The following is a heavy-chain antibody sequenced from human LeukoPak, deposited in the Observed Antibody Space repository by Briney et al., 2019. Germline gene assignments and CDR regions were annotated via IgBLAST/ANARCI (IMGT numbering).Heavy chain of an antibody. D-gene: IGHD5/OR15-5a*01. CDR1: GYSFTTYW. J-gene: IGHJ4*02. V-gene: IGHV5-51*01. CDR2: IYPDDSDT. Sequence: GESLKISCKGSGYSFTTYWIGWVRQMPGKGLEWMGIIYPDDSDTRYSPSFQGQVTISADKSINTAYLQWSSLKASDTAMYYCARSKTKCESAHDWGQGTLVTVSS. CDR3: ARSKTKCESAHD.